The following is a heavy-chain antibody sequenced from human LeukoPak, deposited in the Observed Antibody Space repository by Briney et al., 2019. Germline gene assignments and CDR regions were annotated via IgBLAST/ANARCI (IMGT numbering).Heavy chain of an antibody. J-gene: IGHJ4*02. CDR1: GFTFSNSY. D-gene: IGHD5-24*01. CDR2: IYPSGNI. Sequence: GGSLRLSCAASGFTFSNSYLSWVRQAPGKGLEWVSLIYPSGNIYYTDSVKGRFTISRDNSKNTVYLQMNTLRAEDTALYYCAGTFVSGDGYKVGYFDYWGQGTPVTVSS. CDR3: AGTFVSGDGYKVGYFDY. V-gene: IGHV3-53*01.